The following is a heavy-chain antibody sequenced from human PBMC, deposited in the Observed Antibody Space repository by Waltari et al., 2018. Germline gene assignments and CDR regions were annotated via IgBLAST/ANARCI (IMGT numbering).Heavy chain of an antibody. Sequence: QVQLVESGGGVVQPGGSLRLSCAASGLAFSRYGMHWVRQAPGKGLEWVACIRYDGSNKYYADSVKGRFTISRDNSKNTLYLQMNSLRAEDTAVYYCAKDIGSNDAFDIWGQGTMVTVSS. CDR1: GLAFSRYG. D-gene: IGHD1-26*01. CDR3: AKDIGSNDAFDI. V-gene: IGHV3-30*02. J-gene: IGHJ3*02. CDR2: IRYDGSNK.